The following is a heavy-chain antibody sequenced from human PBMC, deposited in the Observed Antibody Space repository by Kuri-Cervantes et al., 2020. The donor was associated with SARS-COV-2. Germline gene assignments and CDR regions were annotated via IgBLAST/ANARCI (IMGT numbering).Heavy chain of an antibody. CDR3: ARTRGGYYTDAFDL. V-gene: IGHV5-51*01. D-gene: IGHD1-26*01. CDR1: GYSFTSYW. J-gene: IGHJ3*01. CDR2: IYPGDSDN. Sequence: ASVKVSCKGSGYSFTSYWIGWVRQMPGKGLEWMGIIYPGDSDNRYSPSFQGQVTISADKSISTAYLQWSSLKASDSAMYYCARTRGGYYTDAFDLWGQGTMVTVSS.